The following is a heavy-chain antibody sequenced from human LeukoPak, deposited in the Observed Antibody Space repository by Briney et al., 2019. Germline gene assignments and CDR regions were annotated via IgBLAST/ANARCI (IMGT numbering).Heavy chain of an antibody. Sequence: SETLSLTCAVYGGSFSGYYWSWIRQPPGKGLEWIGEINHSGSTNYNPSLKSRVTISVDTSKNQFSLKLNSVTAADTAVYYCARRIAVAGTGRYFQHWGQGTLVTVSS. D-gene: IGHD6-19*01. J-gene: IGHJ1*01. V-gene: IGHV4-34*01. CDR1: GGSFSGYY. CDR3: ARRIAVAGTGRYFQH. CDR2: INHSGST.